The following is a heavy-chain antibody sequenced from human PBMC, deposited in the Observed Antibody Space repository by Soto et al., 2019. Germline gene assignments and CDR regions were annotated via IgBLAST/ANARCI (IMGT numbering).Heavy chain of an antibody. Sequence: EVQLVESGGGLVQPVGSLRLSCTAYGVTFSSYWMHWVRQAPGKGLVWVSRINSDGSSTSYADSVKGRFTISRDNAKNTVYLQMNSLGAEDTAVYYCVITSLVVAAATREDYWGQGTMVTVSS. CDR1: GVTFSSYW. D-gene: IGHD2-15*01. CDR2: INSDGSST. J-gene: IGHJ4*02. CDR3: VITSLVVAAATREDY. V-gene: IGHV3-74*01.